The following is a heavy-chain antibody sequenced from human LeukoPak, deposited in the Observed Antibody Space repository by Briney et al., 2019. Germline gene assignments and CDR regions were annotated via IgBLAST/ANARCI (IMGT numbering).Heavy chain of an antibody. CDR1: GGSINTYY. D-gene: IGHD1-14*01. J-gene: IGHJ4*02. V-gene: IGHV4-59*12. CDR2: IYYTGST. Sequence: SETLSLTCSVSGGSINTYYWSWIRQTPGKGLEWIGFIYYTGSTNYNPSLKSRVTMSVDTSKSQFSLKLTSVTAADTALYYCARGANRLDSWGRGTLVTISS. CDR3: ARGANRLDS.